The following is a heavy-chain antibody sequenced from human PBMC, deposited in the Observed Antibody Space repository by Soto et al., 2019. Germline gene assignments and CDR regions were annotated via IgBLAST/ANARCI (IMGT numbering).Heavy chain of an antibody. CDR2: INPNSGGT. Sequence: QVQLVQSGAEVKKPGASVKVSCKASGYTVTAYYVHWLRQAPGQGPEWMGWINPNSGGTNYAQKFQGWVTMTRDTSIITVCMELSRLRFDGTAVYYCARMIAASGHYGMDVWGQGTTVTVSS. J-gene: IGHJ6*02. V-gene: IGHV1-2*04. D-gene: IGHD6-13*01. CDR3: ARMIAASGHYGMDV. CDR1: GYTVTAYY.